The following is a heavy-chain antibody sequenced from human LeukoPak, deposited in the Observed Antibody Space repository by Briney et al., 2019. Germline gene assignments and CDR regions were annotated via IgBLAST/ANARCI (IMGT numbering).Heavy chain of an antibody. CDR3: ATGRAARLSPFDY. Sequence: GGSLRFSCAASGFTFSSYGMHWVRQAPGKGLEWVAFIRYDGSNKYYADSVKGRFTISRDNSKNTLYLQMNSLRAEDTAVYYCATGRAARLSPFDYWGQGTLVTVSS. V-gene: IGHV3-30*02. CDR2: IRYDGSNK. D-gene: IGHD6-6*01. J-gene: IGHJ4*02. CDR1: GFTFSSYG.